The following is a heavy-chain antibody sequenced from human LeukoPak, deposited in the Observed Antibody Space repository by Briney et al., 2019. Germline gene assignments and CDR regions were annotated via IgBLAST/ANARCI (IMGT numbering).Heavy chain of an antibody. CDR2: IKQDGSEK. Sequence: GGSLRLSGAASGFTSSNYWMSWVRQAPGKGLEWVANIKQDGSEKYYVDSVKGRFTISRDNAKNSLYLQMNSLRAEDTAIYYCAKPSIRGEDYFDYWGQGTLVTVSS. CDR3: AKPSIRGEDYFDY. CDR1: GFTSSNYW. J-gene: IGHJ4*02. V-gene: IGHV3-7*01. D-gene: IGHD7-27*01.